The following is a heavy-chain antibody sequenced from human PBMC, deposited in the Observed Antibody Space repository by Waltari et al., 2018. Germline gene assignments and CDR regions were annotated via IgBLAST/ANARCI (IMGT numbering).Heavy chain of an antibody. Sequence: EVQLVQSGAEVKKPGAPVKIPCKVSGYTFTHSSMHWVQQAPGEGIEWMGLVDPEDGETIYAEKFQGRVTITADTSTDTAYMELSSLRSEDTAVYYCATDSYTGATAVGYYMDVWGKGTTVTVSS. CDR3: ATDSYTGATAVGYYMDV. J-gene: IGHJ6*03. CDR2: VDPEDGET. V-gene: IGHV1-69-2*01. D-gene: IGHD1-26*01. CDR1: GYTFTHSS.